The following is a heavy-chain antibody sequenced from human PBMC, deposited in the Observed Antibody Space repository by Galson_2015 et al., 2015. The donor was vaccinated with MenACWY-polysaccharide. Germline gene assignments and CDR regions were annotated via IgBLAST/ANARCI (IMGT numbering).Heavy chain of an antibody. CDR3: AKVTKMAASRKPFEW. D-gene: IGHD3-3*01. Sequence: SLRLSCAASGFSFSSYWMTWVRQAPGQGLQWVANINKEGTEAYYADSVKGRFTISRDNAKSSVYLQMNSLSAEDTAMYYCAKVTKMAASRKPFEWRGQGTMVNVSS. J-gene: IGHJ3*01. CDR2: INKEGTEA. CDR1: GFSFSSYW. V-gene: IGHV3-7*01.